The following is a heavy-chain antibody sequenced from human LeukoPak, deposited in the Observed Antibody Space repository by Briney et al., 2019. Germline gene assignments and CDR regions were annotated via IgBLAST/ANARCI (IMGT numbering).Heavy chain of an antibody. D-gene: IGHD6-13*01. Sequence: ASVKLSCKASGYTFTSYDINWVRQATGPWLEWMRRLTPNIVNTGYAQKFQGRVTMTRNTSITTAYMELSSLTSEDTAVYYCARVHSYSSSWYSNYHYGMDVWGQGTTVTVSS. CDR3: ARVHSYSSSWYSNYHYGMDV. V-gene: IGHV1-8*01. J-gene: IGHJ6*02. CDR2: LTPNIVNT. CDR1: GYTFTSYD.